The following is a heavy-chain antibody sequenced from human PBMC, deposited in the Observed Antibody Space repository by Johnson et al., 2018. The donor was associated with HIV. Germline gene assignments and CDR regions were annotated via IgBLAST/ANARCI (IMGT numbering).Heavy chain of an antibody. Sequence: QVQLVESGGGVVQPGGSLRLSCAASGFTFSNYGMHWVRQAPGKGLEWVAFIRYDGSNKYYADSVKGRFSISRDNSKNTLYLQMTSLRAEDTALYYCAKTALFQSIWDAFDIWGQGTMVTVSS. D-gene: IGHD3-10*01. CDR2: IRYDGSNK. CDR1: GFTFSNYG. CDR3: AKTALFQSIWDAFDI. J-gene: IGHJ3*02. V-gene: IGHV3-30*02.